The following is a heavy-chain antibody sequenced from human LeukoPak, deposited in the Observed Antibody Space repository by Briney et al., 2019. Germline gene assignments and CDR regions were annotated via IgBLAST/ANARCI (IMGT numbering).Heavy chain of an antibody. CDR2: IFHSGST. CDR1: GYSTSSGSY. V-gene: IGHV4-38-2*02. D-gene: IGHD3-22*01. CDR3: ASPSFDYYDSSAEYFDR. J-gene: IGHJ1*01. Sequence: PSETLSLTCTVSGYSTSSGSYWGWIRQPPGKGLEWIGCIFHSGSTYYNPSLRSRVTISVDTSKNQFSLKLSSVTAADTAVYYCASPSFDYYDSSAEYFDRWGQGTLVTVSS.